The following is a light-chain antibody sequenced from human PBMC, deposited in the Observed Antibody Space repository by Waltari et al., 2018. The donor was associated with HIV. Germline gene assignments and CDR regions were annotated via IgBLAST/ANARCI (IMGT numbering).Light chain of an antibody. CDR2: EVS. J-gene: IGLJ2*01. V-gene: IGLV2-14*01. CDR1: SSDVGGYNA. Sequence: QSALTQPASVSGSPGQSISISCTGTSSDVGGYNAVSWYQQPPAKAPKLVILEVSNRPSGVSNRFSGSKSDNRASLTISGLQAEDEAYYYCSSYTSSDTVVFGGGTKVTVL. CDR3: SSYTSSDTVV.